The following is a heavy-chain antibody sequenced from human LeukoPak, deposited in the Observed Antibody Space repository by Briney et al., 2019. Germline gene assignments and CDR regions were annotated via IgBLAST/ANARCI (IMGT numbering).Heavy chain of an antibody. Sequence: PETLSLTCAVYGGSFSAYYWNWIRQTPGKGLEWIGEINHSGSTDYNPSLKSRVTISVDTSKNQFSLKLTSVTAADTAVYYCARGGWWDNWNRFDPWGQGTLVTASS. V-gene: IGHV4-34*01. CDR1: GGSFSAYY. CDR2: INHSGST. J-gene: IGHJ5*02. CDR3: ARGGWWDNWNRFDP. D-gene: IGHD1-1*01.